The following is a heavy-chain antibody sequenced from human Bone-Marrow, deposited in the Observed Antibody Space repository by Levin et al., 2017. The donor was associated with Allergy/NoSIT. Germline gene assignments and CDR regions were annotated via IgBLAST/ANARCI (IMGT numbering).Heavy chain of an antibody. D-gene: IGHD3-10*01. Sequence: GGSLRLSCAASGFHFDKFAMNWVRQAPGKGLEWVSAITGSSDGTFYADSVKGRFTISRDNSRNILYLQMNSLTTEDTAVYVCAKGRSFSRSYFDFWGQGTLVTVSS. V-gene: IGHV3-23*01. CDR3: AKGRSFSRSYFDF. CDR1: GFHFDKFA. CDR2: ITGSSDGT. J-gene: IGHJ4*02.